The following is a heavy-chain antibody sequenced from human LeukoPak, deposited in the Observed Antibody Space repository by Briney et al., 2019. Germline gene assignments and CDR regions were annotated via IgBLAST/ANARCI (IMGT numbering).Heavy chain of an antibody. D-gene: IGHD7-27*01. CDR1: GFTASSNY. CDR2: IYSGGST. V-gene: IGHV3-53*01. CDR3: ARVITGGYYFDY. Sequence: GSLRLSCAASGFTASSNYMNWVRQAPGKGLEWVSVIYSGGSTYYADSVKGRFTISRDNSKNTPYLQMNSLRAEDTAVYYCARVITGGYYFDYWGQGTLVTVS. J-gene: IGHJ4*02.